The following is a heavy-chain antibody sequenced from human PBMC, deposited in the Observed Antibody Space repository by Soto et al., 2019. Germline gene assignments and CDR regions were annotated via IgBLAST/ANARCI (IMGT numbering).Heavy chain of an antibody. D-gene: IGHD3-22*01. J-gene: IGHJ4*02. V-gene: IGHV1-69*01. CDR2: IIPIFGTA. CDR1: GDTFSSYA. CDR3: ARGDYYDSSGYYLD. Sequence: SVKVYCKASGDTFSSYAISWVRQDPGQGLEWMGGIIPIFGTANYAQKFQGRVTITADESTSTAYMELSSLRSEDTAVYYCARGDYYDSSGYYLDWGQGTLVNVSS.